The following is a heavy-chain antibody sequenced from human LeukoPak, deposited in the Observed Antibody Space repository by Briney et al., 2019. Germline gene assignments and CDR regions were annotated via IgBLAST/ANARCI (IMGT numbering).Heavy chain of an antibody. CDR3: ARASSPRVVVPAATDC. V-gene: IGHV1-2*02. D-gene: IGHD2-2*01. CDR2: INPNSGGT. J-gene: IGHJ4*02. Sequence: ASVKVSCKASGYTFTGYYMHWVRQAPGQGLEWMGWINPNSGGTNYAQKFQGRVTMTRDTSISTAYMELSRLRSDDTAVYYCARASSPRVVVPAATDCWGQGTLVTVSS. CDR1: GYTFTGYY.